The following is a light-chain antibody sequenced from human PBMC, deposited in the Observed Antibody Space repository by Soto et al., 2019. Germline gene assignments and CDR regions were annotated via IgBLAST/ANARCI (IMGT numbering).Light chain of an antibody. V-gene: IGLV2-11*01. Sequence: QSALTQPRSVSGSPGPSVTISCTGTSGNVGAYDRVSWYQHHPTKAPKLILYDVSDRPSGVPYRFSGSKSGSTASLCISGLQAEDEDDYYCCSHAGGSSWVFGGGTKLTV. CDR1: SGNVGAYDR. CDR2: DVS. J-gene: IGLJ3*02. CDR3: CSHAGGSSWV.